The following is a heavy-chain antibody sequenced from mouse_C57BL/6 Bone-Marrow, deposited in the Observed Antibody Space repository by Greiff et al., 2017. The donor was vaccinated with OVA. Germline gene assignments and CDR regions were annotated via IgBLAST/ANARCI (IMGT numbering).Heavy chain of an antibody. J-gene: IGHJ3*01. V-gene: IGHV1-26*01. CDR2: INPNNGGT. CDR3: ARYYDYDGPWFAY. D-gene: IGHD2-4*01. Sequence: EVQLQQSGPELVKPGASVKISCKASGYTFTDYYMNWVKQSHGKSLEWIGDINPNNGGTSYNQKFKGKATLTVDKSSSTAYMELRSLTSEDSAVYYCARYYDYDGPWFAYWGQGTLVTVSA. CDR1: GYTFTDYY.